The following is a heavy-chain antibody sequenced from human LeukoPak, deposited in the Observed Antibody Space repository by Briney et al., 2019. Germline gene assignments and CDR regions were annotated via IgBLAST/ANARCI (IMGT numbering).Heavy chain of an antibody. V-gene: IGHV4-34*01. CDR2: IYYSGST. D-gene: IGHD3-22*01. J-gene: IGHJ4*02. CDR3: ARHYRLYYYDSSGYDY. Sequence: PSETLSLTCAANGGSFSGYYWGWIRQPPGKGLEWIGGIYYSGSTYYNPSLKSRVTISVDTSKNQFSLKLSSVTAADTAVYYCARHYRLYYYDSSGYDYWGQGTPVTVSS. CDR1: GGSFSGYY.